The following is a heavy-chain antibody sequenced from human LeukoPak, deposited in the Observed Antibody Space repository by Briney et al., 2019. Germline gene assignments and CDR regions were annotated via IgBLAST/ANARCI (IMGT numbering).Heavy chain of an antibody. Sequence: GGSLRLSCAASGFTVSSNYMSWVRQAPGKGLEWVSVIYSGGSTCYADSVKGRFTISRDNSKNTLYLQMNSLRAEDTAVYYCANKGPRSGSDYWGQGTLVTVSS. CDR3: ANKGPRSGSDY. CDR2: IYSGGST. CDR1: GFTVSSNY. V-gene: IGHV3-53*05. D-gene: IGHD6-19*01. J-gene: IGHJ4*02.